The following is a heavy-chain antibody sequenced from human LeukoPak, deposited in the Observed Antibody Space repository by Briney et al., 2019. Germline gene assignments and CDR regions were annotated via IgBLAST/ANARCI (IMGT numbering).Heavy chain of an antibody. D-gene: IGHD4-17*01. CDR3: ARQSGLVTTHFDY. V-gene: IGHV4-59*08. CDR1: GGSISSYY. J-gene: IGHJ4*02. Sequence: PSETLSLTCTVSGGSISSYYWSWIRQPPGKGLEWIGYIYYSGSTNYNPSHKSRVTISVDTSKNQLSLKLSSVTAADTAVYYCARQSGLVTTHFDYWGQGTLVTVSS. CDR2: IYYSGST.